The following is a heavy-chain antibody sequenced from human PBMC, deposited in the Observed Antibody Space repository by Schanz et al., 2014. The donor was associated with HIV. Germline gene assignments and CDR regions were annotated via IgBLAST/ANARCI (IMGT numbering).Heavy chain of an antibody. CDR2: IVVGSGNT. CDR3: ARGRAMGGPYYGDY. CDR1: GFTFTSSA. D-gene: IGHD2-15*01. V-gene: IGHV1-58*01. Sequence: QMQLVQSGPEVKKPGTSVKVSCKASGFTFTSSAVQWVRQARGQRLEWIGWIVVGSGNTNYAQKFQERVTITRDMSTSTAYMELSSLRSEDTAVYYCARGRAMGGPYYGDYWGQGTLVTVSS. J-gene: IGHJ4*02.